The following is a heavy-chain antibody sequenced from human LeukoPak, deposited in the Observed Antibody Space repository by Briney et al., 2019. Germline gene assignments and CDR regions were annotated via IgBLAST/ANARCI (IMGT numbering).Heavy chain of an antibody. V-gene: IGHV4-59*02. CDR3: ATAIAVANDAFDI. CDR1: GGSVSSYS. Sequence: SQTLSLTCTVSGGSVSSYSWSWIRQPPRKGLEWIGYINYSGSTNYNPSLKSRVTISVDTSKNQFSLKLSSVTAADTAVYYCATAIAVANDAFDIWGQGTMVTVSS. J-gene: IGHJ3*02. CDR2: INYSGST. D-gene: IGHD6-19*01.